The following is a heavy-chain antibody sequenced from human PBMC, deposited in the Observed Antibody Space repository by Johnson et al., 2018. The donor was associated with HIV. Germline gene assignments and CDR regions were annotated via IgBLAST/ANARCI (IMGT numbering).Heavy chain of an antibody. V-gene: IGHV3-7*05. Sequence: VQLVESGGGLVQPGGSLRLSCAASGFTFSSYWMSWVRQAPGKGLEWVANIKEDGSEKYYVDSVKGRFTISRDYAKNSLYLQMNSLRAEDTAVYYCARVEGSDAFDIWGQGTMVTVSS. CDR1: GFTFSSYW. CDR2: IKEDGSEK. J-gene: IGHJ3*02. CDR3: ARVEGSDAFDI. D-gene: IGHD1-1*01.